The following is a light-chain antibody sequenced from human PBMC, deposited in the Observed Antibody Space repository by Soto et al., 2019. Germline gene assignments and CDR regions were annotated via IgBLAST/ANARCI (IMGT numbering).Light chain of an antibody. CDR3: ATWDDSLKRVV. V-gene: IGLV1-44*01. CDR2: LNN. Sequence: QSVLTQPPSASGTPGQRVTISCSGSSSNIGSETVNWYQHLPGTAPKLLIYLNNQRTSGVPDRFSGSKSDTSASLAISGLQSEDEADYYCATWDDSLKRVVFGGGTKLTVL. CDR1: SSNIGSET. J-gene: IGLJ2*01.